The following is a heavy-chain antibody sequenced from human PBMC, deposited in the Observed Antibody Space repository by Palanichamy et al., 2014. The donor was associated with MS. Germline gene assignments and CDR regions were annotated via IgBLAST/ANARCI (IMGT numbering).Heavy chain of an antibody. CDR1: GFTLSSNW. Sequence: VESGGGLVQPGGSLRLSCAVSGFTLSSNWMHWVRQVPGKGLVWVARIDDHGTGTSYADSVRGRFSISRDNAKNTVYLQMNSLRVEDTAVYYCAKVFDFWGQGILVTVSS. CDR3: AKVFDF. J-gene: IGHJ4*02. V-gene: IGHV3-74*01. CDR2: IDDHGTGT.